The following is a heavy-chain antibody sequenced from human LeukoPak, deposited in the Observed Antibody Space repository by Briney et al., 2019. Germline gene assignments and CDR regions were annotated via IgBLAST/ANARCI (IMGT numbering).Heavy chain of an antibody. D-gene: IGHD1-1*01. Sequence: GGSLRLSCSASGFTFSAYAMYWVRQAPGRGLEYVSGISNNGGSSFYADSVKGRFTISRDNSKNTLYLQMSSLRAEDTAVYYCVKITSVTGGDCWGQGTRLTVSS. CDR3: VKITSVTGGDC. CDR2: ISNNGGSS. CDR1: GFTFSAYA. V-gene: IGHV3-64D*09. J-gene: IGHJ4*02.